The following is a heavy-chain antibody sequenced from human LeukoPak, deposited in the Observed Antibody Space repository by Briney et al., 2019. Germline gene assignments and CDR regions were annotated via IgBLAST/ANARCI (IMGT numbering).Heavy chain of an antibody. CDR2: FDPEDGET. CDR3: AAYSSSWYGPSAEYFQH. J-gene: IGHJ1*01. CDR1: GYTLTELS. D-gene: IGHD6-13*01. V-gene: IGHV1-24*01. Sequence: GASVKVSCKVSGYTLTELSMHWVRQAPGKGLEWMGGFDPEDGETIYAQKFQGRVTMTEDTSTDTAYMELSSLRSEDTAVYYCAAYSSSWYGPSAEYFQHWGQGTLVTVSS.